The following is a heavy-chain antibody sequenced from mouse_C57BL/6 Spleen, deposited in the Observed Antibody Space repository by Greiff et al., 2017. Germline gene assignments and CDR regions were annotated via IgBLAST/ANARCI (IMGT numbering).Heavy chain of an antibody. J-gene: IGHJ3*01. D-gene: IGHD2-4*01. CDR1: GFTFSSYA. Sequence: EVQLVESGGGLVKPGGSLKLSCAASGFTFSSYAMSWVRQTPEKRLEWVATISDGGSYTYYPDNVKGRFTISRDNSKNNLYLQMSHLKSEDTAMXYCARNFYYDYGTDGNWFAYWGQGTLVTVSA. CDR2: ISDGGSYT. CDR3: ARNFYYDYGTDGNWFAY. V-gene: IGHV5-4*01.